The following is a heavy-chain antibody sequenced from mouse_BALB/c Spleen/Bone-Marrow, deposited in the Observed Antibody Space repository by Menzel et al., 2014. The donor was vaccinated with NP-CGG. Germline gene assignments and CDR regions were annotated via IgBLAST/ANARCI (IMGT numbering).Heavy chain of an antibody. J-gene: IGHJ2*01. CDR3: ARSTGTWDY. CDR1: GYTFSSYW. Sequence: VQLQQSRVELMKPGASVKISCKATGYTFSSYWIEWVKQRPGHGLEWIGEILPGSGSTNYNEKFKGKATFTADTSSNTAYMQLSSLTSEDSAVYYCARSTGTWDYWGQGTTLTVSS. D-gene: IGHD4-1*02. V-gene: IGHV1-9*01. CDR2: ILPGSGST.